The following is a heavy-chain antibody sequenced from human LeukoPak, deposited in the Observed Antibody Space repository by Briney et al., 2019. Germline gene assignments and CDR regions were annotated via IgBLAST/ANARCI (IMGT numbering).Heavy chain of an antibody. CDR2: IYYSGST. D-gene: IGHD6-13*01. CDR1: GGSISSYY. CDR3: ARQDFSSSWYDY. Sequence: SETLSLTCTVSGGSISSYYWSWIQQPPGKGLEWIGYIYYSGSTNYNPSLKSRVTISVDTSKNQFSLKLSSVTAADTAVYYCARQDFSSSWYDYWGQGTLVTVSS. V-gene: IGHV4-59*08. J-gene: IGHJ4*02.